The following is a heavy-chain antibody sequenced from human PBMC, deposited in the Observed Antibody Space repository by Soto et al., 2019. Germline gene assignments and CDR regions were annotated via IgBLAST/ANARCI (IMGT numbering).Heavy chain of an antibody. V-gene: IGHV1-18*01. CDR1: GYTFTSYG. Sequence: QVQLVQSGAEVKKPGASVKVSCKASGYTFTSYGISWVRQAPGQGLEWMGWISGYNGDTNYAQKYQGRVTMTTDTPTSTAYMELRSLRSDDTAVYYCARAPQTVAGAGIWYWGQGTLVTVSS. CDR2: ISGYNGDT. D-gene: IGHD6-13*01. J-gene: IGHJ4*02. CDR3: ARAPQTVAGAGIWY.